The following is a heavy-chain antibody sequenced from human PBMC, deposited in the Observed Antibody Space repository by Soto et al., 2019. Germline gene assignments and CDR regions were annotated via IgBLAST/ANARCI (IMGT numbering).Heavy chain of an antibody. V-gene: IGHV3-15*07. CDR2: IKSKTDGGTT. CDR3: TTRNSLSKGAFDL. D-gene: IGHD1-7*01. CDR1: GFAFSNAW. J-gene: IGHJ3*01. Sequence: EVQLVESGGGLVKPGGSLRLSCAAAGFAFSNAWMNWVRQAPGKGLEWVARIKSKTDGGTTDYAAPVTGRFTNSRDDSKNPVYLQTSSLKTEDTAVYYCTTRNSLSKGAFDLWGQGTMVSVSS.